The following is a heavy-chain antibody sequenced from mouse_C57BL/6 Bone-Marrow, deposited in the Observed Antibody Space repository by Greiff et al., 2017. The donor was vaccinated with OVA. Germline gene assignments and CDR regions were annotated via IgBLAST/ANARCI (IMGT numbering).Heavy chain of an antibody. Sequence: VQLVESGAELVRPGASVKLSCKASGYTFTDYYVNWVKQRPGQGLEWIARIYPGSGNTYYNEKVKGKATLTAEKSSSTAYMQLSSLTSEDSAVYFCARFSTTVVENAMDYWGQGTSVTVSS. CDR1: GYTFTDYY. D-gene: IGHD1-1*01. CDR2: IYPGSGNT. V-gene: IGHV1-76*01. CDR3: ARFSTTVVENAMDY. J-gene: IGHJ4*01.